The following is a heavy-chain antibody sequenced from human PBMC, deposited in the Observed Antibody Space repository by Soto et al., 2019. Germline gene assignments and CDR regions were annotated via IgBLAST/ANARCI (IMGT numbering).Heavy chain of an antibody. CDR2: IYSGGST. V-gene: IGHV3-53*02. J-gene: IGHJ3*02. Sequence: EVQLVETGGGLIQPGGSLRLSCAASGFTVSSNYMSWVRQAPGKGLEWVSVIYSGGSTYYADSVKGRFTISRDNSKNTLYLQMNSLRAEDTAVYYCASSPLLYDSSGCFGDSGAFDIWGQGTMVTVSS. D-gene: IGHD3-22*01. CDR3: ASSPLLYDSSGCFGDSGAFDI. CDR1: GFTVSSNY.